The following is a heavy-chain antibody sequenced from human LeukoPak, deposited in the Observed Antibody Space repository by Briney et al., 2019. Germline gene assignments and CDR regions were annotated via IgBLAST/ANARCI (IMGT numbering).Heavy chain of an antibody. J-gene: IGHJ4*02. CDR3: ARQGAGEVVVVPAAMLNFDY. V-gene: IGHV4-39*01. CDR1: GGSFSSYY. Sequence: SETLSLTCAVYGGSFSSYYWGWIRQPPGKGLEWIGSIYYSGSTYYNPSLKSRVTISVDTSKNQFSLKLSSVTAADTAVYYCARQGAGEVVVVPAAMLNFDYWGQGTLVTVSS. CDR2: IYYSGST. D-gene: IGHD2-2*01.